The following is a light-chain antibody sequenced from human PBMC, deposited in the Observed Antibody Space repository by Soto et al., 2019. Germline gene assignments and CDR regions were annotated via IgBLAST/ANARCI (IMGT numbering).Light chain of an antibody. V-gene: IGLV2-14*01. CDR2: DVS. Sequence: QSVLTQPASVSRSPGQSITISCTGTSSDVGGYDFVSWYQQHPGKAPKLMIYDVSSRPSGVSSRFSGFKSGDTASLTISGLQAADEGDYYCSSYTSSNTLVFGGGTKVTVL. J-gene: IGLJ2*01. CDR1: SSDVGGYDF. CDR3: SSYTSSNTLV.